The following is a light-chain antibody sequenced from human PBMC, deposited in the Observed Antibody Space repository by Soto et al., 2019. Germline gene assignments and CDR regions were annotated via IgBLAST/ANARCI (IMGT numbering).Light chain of an antibody. CDR1: QSVSSSC. CDR2: GAS. CDR3: EQYGSSPPIT. V-gene: IGKV3-20*01. J-gene: IGKJ5*01. Sequence: EIVLTHSPGTLSLSPGERATLSCRASQSVSSSCLAWYHQKPGQAPRLLIYGASSRATGIPDRFSGSGSGTDFSLTISRLEPEDFAVYYCEQYGSSPPITCGQGTRLEIK.